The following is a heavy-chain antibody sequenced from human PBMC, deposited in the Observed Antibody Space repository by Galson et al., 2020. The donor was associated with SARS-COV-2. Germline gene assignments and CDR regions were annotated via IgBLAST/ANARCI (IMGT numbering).Heavy chain of an antibody. V-gene: IGHV1-24*01. Sequence: ASVKVSCQVSGYTLTELSMHWVRQAPGKGLEWMGGFDPEDGETIYAQKFQGRVTMTEDTSTDTAYMELSSLRSEDTAVYYCATGPAVVGYRDNWFDPWGQGSLVTVSS. CDR1: GYTLTELS. D-gene: IGHD6-13*01. CDR2: FDPEDGET. J-gene: IGHJ5*02. CDR3: ATGPAVVGYRDNWFDP.